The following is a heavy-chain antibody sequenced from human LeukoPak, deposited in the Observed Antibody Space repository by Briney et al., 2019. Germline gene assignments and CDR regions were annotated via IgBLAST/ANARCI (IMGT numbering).Heavy chain of an antibody. V-gene: IGHV4-34*01. D-gene: IGHD3-3*01. CDR3: ARGHYDFWSGYLVWFDP. J-gene: IGHJ5*02. CDR1: GVSFSGYY. CDR2: INHSGST. Sequence: PSETLSLTCAVYGVSFSGYYWSWLRQPPGKGLEWIGEINHSGSTNYNPSLKSRVTISVDTSKNQFSLKLSSVTAADTAVYYCARGHYDFWSGYLVWFDPWGQGTLVTVSS.